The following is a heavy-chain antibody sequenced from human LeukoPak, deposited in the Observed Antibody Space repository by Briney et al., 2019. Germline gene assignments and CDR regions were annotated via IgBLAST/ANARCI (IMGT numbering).Heavy chain of an antibody. D-gene: IGHD1-26*01. CDR2: IIPIFGTA. CDR1: GGTFSSYA. CDR3: ARFEWGLPGAFDI. J-gene: IGHJ3*02. Sequence: SVKVSCKASGGTFSSYAISWVRQAPGQGLEWMGGIIPIFGTANYAQKFQGRVTITADESTSTAYMELSSLRSEDTAVYYRARFEWGLPGAFDIWGQGTMVTVSS. V-gene: IGHV1-69*13.